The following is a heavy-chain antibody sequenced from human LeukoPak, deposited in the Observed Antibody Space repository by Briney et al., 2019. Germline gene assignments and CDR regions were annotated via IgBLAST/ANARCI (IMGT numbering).Heavy chain of an antibody. CDR2: IYYSGST. CDR1: GGSISSYF. D-gene: IGHD4-17*01. J-gene: IGHJ4*02. Sequence: SETLSLTCIVSGGSISSYFWSWIRQPPGKGLEWIGYIYYSGSTNYNPSLKSRVTISVDTSKNQFSLKLSSVTAADTAVYYCARAPDYGDYGGPEDYWGQGTLVTVSS. V-gene: IGHV4-59*01. CDR3: ARAPDYGDYGGPEDY.